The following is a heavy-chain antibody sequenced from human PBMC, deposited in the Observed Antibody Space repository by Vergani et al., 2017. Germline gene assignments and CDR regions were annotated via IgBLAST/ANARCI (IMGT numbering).Heavy chain of an antibody. CDR3: ARGYYYDSSGTLPY. Sequence: QVQLVQSGAEVKKPGSSVRVSCKASGSTFRPNSISWVRQAPGQGLEWMGRIIPIFGTANYAQKFQGRVTITADESTSTAYMELSSLRSEDTAVYYCARGYYYDSSGTLPYWGQGTLVTVSS. V-gene: IGHV1-69*15. CDR2: IIPIFGTA. CDR1: GSTFRPNS. D-gene: IGHD3-22*01. J-gene: IGHJ4*02.